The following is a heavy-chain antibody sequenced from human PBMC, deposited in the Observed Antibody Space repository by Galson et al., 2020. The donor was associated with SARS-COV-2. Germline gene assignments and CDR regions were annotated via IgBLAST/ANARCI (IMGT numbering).Heavy chain of an antibody. CDR1: GFTVSNYY. CDR3: VRDDGVSPYDY. J-gene: IGHJ4*02. Sequence: SLRLSCFASGFTVSNYYMSWVRQAPGKGLEWVSVIYYDGNTNYADSVKGRFTVSRDNSKNTVYLQMNSLRAEDTALYYCVRDDGVSPYDYWGQGTLVTVSS. V-gene: IGHV3-66*01. CDR2: IYYDGNT. D-gene: IGHD3-16*01.